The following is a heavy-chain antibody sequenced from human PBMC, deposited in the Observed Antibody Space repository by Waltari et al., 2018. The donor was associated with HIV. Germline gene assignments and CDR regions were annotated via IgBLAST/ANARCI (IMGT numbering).Heavy chain of an antibody. CDR1: GFAFRSYS. V-gene: IGHV3-74*01. CDR2: ISSGGSTT. Sequence: EVQLVESGGGSLQAGGSLSLSCAASGFAFRSYSMFWVRQAPGKGLVWVSRISSGGSTTSYADSVKGRFTVSRDNARNTLYLQMNSLRAEDTAVYYCARYRPEVHYYNGMDVWGQGTTVTVSS. D-gene: IGHD3-16*02. J-gene: IGHJ6*02. CDR3: ARYRPEVHYYNGMDV.